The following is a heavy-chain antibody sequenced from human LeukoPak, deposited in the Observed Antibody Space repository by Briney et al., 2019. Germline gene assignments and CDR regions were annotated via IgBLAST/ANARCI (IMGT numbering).Heavy chain of an antibody. Sequence: ASVKVSCKASGYTFTSYGISWVRQAPGQGLEWMGWISAYNGNTNYAQKLQGRVTMTTDTSTSTAYMELRSLRSDDTAVYYCARDDLWFGELLSEVGGYGGQGTLVTVSS. D-gene: IGHD3-10*01. CDR3: ARDDLWFGELLSEVGGY. CDR1: GYTFTSYG. V-gene: IGHV1-18*04. J-gene: IGHJ4*02. CDR2: ISAYNGNT.